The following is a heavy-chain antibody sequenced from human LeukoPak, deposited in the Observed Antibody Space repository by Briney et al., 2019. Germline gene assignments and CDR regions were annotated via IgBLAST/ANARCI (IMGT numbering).Heavy chain of an antibody. CDR3: ARWYYYDSSGAVDY. V-gene: IGHV4-59*01. CDR2: IYYTGST. D-gene: IGHD3-22*01. Sequence: SETLSLTCTVSGASISSSYWSWIRQPPGKVLEWFGYIYYTGSTNYNPSLKSRVTISVDTSKNQFSLKLSSVTAADTAVSYCARWYYYDSSGAVDYWGQGTLVTVSS. J-gene: IGHJ4*02. CDR1: GASISSSY.